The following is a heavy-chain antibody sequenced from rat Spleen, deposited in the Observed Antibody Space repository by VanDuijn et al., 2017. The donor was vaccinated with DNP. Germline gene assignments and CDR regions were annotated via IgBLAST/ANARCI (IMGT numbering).Heavy chain of an antibody. Sequence: EVQLVESGGGLVQPGRSLKLSCVASGFTLSGYDMAWVRQAPTKGLEWVASITTSGGNTHYRDSVRGRFTVSRDHAKSTLYLQMDSLRSEDTATYYSARHLYYGYNYYWYFDFWGPGTMVTVSS. D-gene: IGHD1-9*01. CDR1: GFTLSGYD. V-gene: IGHV5-25*01. J-gene: IGHJ1*01. CDR2: ITTSGGNT. CDR3: ARHLYYGYNYYWYFDF.